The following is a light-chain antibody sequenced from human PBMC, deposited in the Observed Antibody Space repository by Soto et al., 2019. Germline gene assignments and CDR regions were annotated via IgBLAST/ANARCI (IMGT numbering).Light chain of an antibody. J-gene: IGKJ2*01. CDR3: QQGYKTPYT. CDR1: QSISSS. CDR2: TAS. Sequence: DIQMTQSPSSLSASVGDRVTITCRASQSISSSLNWYQQKPGKAPKLLIYTASFLQGGVPSRFSGSGSGTDVNLTITSLQREDFATYSCQQGYKTPYTFGQGTKVEIK. V-gene: IGKV1-39*01.